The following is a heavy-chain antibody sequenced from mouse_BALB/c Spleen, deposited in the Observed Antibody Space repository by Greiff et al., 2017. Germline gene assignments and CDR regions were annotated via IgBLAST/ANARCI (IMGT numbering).Heavy chain of an antibody. Sequence: EVMLVESGGGLVQPGGSRKLSCAASGFTFSSFGMHWVRQAPEKGLEWVAYISSGSSTIYYADTVKGRFTISRDNPKNTLFLQMTSLRSEDTAMYYCARDDYDLYYAMDYWGQGTSVTVSS. CDR3: ARDDYDLYYAMDY. D-gene: IGHD2-4*01. V-gene: IGHV5-17*02. CDR1: GFTFSSFG. CDR2: ISSGSSTI. J-gene: IGHJ4*01.